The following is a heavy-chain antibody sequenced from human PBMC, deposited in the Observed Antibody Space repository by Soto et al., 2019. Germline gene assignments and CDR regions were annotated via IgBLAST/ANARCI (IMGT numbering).Heavy chain of an antibody. V-gene: IGHV1-18*01. J-gene: IGHJ4*02. Sequence: QVHLVQSGAEVKKPGASVKVSCKCSGYTFTSYGITWVRQAPGQGLEWMGWISAHNGNTDYAQKVQGRVTVTRDTSTSTAYMEMRRLRSDATAVYCCARGRYGDYWGQGAPVTVSS. CDR1: GYTFTSYG. D-gene: IGHD1-1*01. CDR2: ISAHNGNT. CDR3: ARGRYGDY.